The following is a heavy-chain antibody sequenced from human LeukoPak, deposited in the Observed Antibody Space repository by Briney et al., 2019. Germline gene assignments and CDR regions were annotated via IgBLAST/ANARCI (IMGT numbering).Heavy chain of an antibody. CDR2: INPSGGST. CDR3: ASDIAAAGTFDY. D-gene: IGHD6-13*01. V-gene: IGHV1-46*01. Sequence: ASVKVSCKASGYTFTSYYMYWVRQAPGQGLEWMGIINPSGGSTSYAQKFQGRVTMTRDTSTSTVYMELSSLRSEDTAVYYCASDIAAAGTFDYWGQGTLVTVSS. CDR1: GYTFTSYY. J-gene: IGHJ4*02.